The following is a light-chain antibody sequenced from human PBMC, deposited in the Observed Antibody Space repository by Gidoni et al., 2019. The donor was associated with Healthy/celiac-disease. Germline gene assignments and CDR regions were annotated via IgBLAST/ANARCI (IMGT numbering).Light chain of an antibody. CDR1: ESVSKY. J-gene: IGKJ4*01. Sequence: EIVLTQSPATLSLSPGERATLSCRASESVSKYLAWSQQKPGQAPRLLIYDASNRATGTPARFSGSGSGTDSTLTISSLEPEDFAVYYCQQRSNWPLTFGGGTKVEIK. V-gene: IGKV3-11*01. CDR2: DAS. CDR3: QQRSNWPLT.